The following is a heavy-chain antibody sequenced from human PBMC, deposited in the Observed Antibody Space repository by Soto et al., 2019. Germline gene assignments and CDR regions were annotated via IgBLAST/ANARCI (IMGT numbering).Heavy chain of an antibody. D-gene: IGHD3-3*01. CDR1: GFTFSRYW. J-gene: IGHJ6*03. CDR2: IKEDGSEK. Sequence: PGGSLRLSCAASGFTFSRYWMNWVRQAPGKGLEWVANIKEDGSEKYYVDSVKGRFTISRDTAKNSLYLQMHSLRAEDTAVYYCASMNFWSGYYYYMDVWGKGTTVTVSS. V-gene: IGHV3-7*01. CDR3: ASMNFWSGYYYYMDV.